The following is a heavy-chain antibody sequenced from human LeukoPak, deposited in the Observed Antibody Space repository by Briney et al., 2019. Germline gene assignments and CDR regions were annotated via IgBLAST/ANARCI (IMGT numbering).Heavy chain of an antibody. V-gene: IGHV3-21*01. CDR2: VSTGSNYI. J-gene: IGHJ4*02. CDR3: ARDVSGSYTFDY. CDR1: GFTFSSYS. Sequence: GGSLRLSCTASGFTFSSYSLNWVRQAPGKGLEWVSSVSTGSNYIYYADSVKGRFTISRDNDKNSLYLQMNSLRVEDTAVYYCARDVSGSYTFDYWGQGTLVTVSS. D-gene: IGHD3-10*01.